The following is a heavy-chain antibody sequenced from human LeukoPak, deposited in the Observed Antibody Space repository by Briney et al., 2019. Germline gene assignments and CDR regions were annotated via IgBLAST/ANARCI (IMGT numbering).Heavy chain of an antibody. D-gene: IGHD3-22*01. CDR2: ISGSGGST. CDR1: GFTFSSYS. J-gene: IGHJ4*02. V-gene: IGHV3-23*01. CDR3: AIARPYYDSSV. Sequence: GGSLRLSCAASGFTFSSYSMNWVRQAPGKGLEWVSAISGSGGSTYYADSVKGRFTISRDNSKNTLYLQMNSLRAEDTAVYYCAIARPYYDSSVWGQGTLVTVSS.